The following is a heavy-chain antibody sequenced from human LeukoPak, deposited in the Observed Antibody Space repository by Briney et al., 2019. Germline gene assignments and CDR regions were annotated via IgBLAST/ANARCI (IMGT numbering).Heavy chain of an antibody. J-gene: IGHJ6*02. Sequence: ASVTVSCKASGYTFTSYYMHWVRQAPGQGLEWMGIINPSGGSTSYAQKFQGRVTMTRDTSTSTVYMELSSLRSEDTAVYYCARVSYYYGSGSYFYYYYGMDVWGQGTTVTVSS. CDR1: GYTFTSYY. CDR3: ARVSYYYGSGSYFYYYYGMDV. D-gene: IGHD3-10*01. CDR2: INPSGGST. V-gene: IGHV1-46*01.